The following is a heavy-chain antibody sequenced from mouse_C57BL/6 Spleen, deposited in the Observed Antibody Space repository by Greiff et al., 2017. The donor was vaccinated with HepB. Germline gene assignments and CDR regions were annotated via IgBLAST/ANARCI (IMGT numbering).Heavy chain of an antibody. CDR2: IDPETGGT. J-gene: IGHJ2*01. Sequence: QVQLQQSGAELVRPGASVTLSCKASGYTFTDYEMHWVKQTPVHGLEWIGAIDPETGGTAYNQKFKGKAILTADKSSSTAYMELRSLRSEDSAVYYCTRDPNWDFDYWGQGTTLTVSS. D-gene: IGHD4-1*01. V-gene: IGHV1-15*01. CDR3: TRDPNWDFDY. CDR1: GYTFTDYE.